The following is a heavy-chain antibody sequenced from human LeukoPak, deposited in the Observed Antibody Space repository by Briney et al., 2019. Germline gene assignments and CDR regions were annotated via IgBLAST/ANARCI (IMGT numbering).Heavy chain of an antibody. D-gene: IGHD2-8*01. CDR3: AKSGALKWAY. J-gene: IGHJ4*02. V-gene: IGHV3-23*01. Sequence: GGSLRLSCAGSGFTFNNYAMSWVRQVPGKRLEFVSWISSTGGTTFIADSVKGRFSISGDNAKNSLYLQMNSLRAEDTAVYYCAKSGALKWAYWGQGTLVTVSS. CDR2: ISSTGGTT. CDR1: GFTFNNYA.